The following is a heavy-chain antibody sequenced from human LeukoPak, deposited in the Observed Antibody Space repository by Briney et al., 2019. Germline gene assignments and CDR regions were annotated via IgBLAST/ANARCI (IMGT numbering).Heavy chain of an antibody. D-gene: IGHD3-22*01. Sequence: PSETLSLTCAVYGGSFSGYYWSWIRQPPGKGLEWIGEINHSGSTNYNPSLKSRVTISVDTSKNQFSLKLSSVTAADTAVYYCARAYYYDSSGYPPHFDYWGQGTLVTVSS. J-gene: IGHJ4*02. V-gene: IGHV4-34*01. CDR2: INHSGST. CDR3: ARAYYYDSSGYPPHFDY. CDR1: GGSFSGYY.